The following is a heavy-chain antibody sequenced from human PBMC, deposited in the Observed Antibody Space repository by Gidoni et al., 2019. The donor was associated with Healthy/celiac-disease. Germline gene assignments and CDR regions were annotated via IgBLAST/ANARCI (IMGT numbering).Heavy chain of an antibody. CDR3: ARRCYYYDGMDV. CDR2: INSDGSRT. J-gene: IGHJ6*02. Sequence: VQLVESGGGLVQPVGSLRLSCAASVFTFSSYWMHWVSQAPGKGLVWVSRINSDGSRTSYADSVKGRVTISRDNAKNTLYLQMNRLRAEDTAVYYCARRCYYYDGMDVGGQGTTVTVSS. CDR1: VFTFSSYW. V-gene: IGHV3-74*01.